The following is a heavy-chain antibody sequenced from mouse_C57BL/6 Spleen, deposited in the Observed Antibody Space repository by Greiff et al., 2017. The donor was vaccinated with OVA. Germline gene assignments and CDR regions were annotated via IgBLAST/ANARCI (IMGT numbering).Heavy chain of an antibody. CDR2: INPNNGGT. Sequence: EVQLQQSGPELVKPGASVKIPCKASGYTFTDYNMDWVKQSHGKSLEWIGDINPNNGGTIYNQKFKGKATLTVDKSSSTAYMELRSLTSEDTAVYYCARSHFTTEVAGGFAYWGQGTLVTVSA. J-gene: IGHJ3*01. V-gene: IGHV1-18*01. D-gene: IGHD1-1*01. CDR1: GYTFTDYN. CDR3: ARSHFTTEVAGGFAY.